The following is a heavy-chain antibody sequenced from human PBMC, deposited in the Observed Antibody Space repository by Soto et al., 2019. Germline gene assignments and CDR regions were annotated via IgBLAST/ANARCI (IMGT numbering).Heavy chain of an antibody. Sequence: QVQLRESGPGLVRPSETLSLTCTVSGGSITGYYWSWIRQPPGKGLEWIGYIYDSGTPPYTAALKSRVTVSTDTSKNHFTLNLRSVTAADTAVYYCARRNYGEEGYFFDFWGQGLLVTVSS. CDR3: ARRNYGEEGYFFDF. D-gene: IGHD4-17*01. J-gene: IGHJ4*02. CDR2: IYDSGTP. V-gene: IGHV4-59*08. CDR1: GGSITGYY.